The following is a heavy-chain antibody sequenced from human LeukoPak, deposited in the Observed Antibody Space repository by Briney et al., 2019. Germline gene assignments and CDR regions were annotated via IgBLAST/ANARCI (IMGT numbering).Heavy chain of an antibody. CDR3: ARGGGSSGYYFDY. CDR2: INHSGST. CDR1: GGSFSGYY. V-gene: IGHV4-34*01. J-gene: IGHJ4*02. D-gene: IGHD6-19*01. Sequence: SETLSLTCAVYGGSFSGYYWSCIRQPPGKGLEWIGEINHSGSTNYNPSLKSRVTISVDTSKNQFSLKLTSVTAADTAVYYCARGGGSSGYYFDYWGQGTLVTVSS.